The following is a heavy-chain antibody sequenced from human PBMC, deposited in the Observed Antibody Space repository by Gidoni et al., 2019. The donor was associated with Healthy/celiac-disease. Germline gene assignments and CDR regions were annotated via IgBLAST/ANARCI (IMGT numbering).Heavy chain of an antibody. CDR3: ARHEEPGTTVFDY. Sequence: RVNISVDTSKNQFSLKLSSVTAADTAVYYCARHEEPGTTVFDYWGQGTLVTVSS. J-gene: IGHJ4*02. V-gene: IGHV4-39*01. D-gene: IGHD1-1*01.